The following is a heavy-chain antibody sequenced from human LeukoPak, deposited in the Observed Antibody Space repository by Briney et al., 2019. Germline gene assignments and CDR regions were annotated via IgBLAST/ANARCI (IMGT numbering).Heavy chain of an antibody. J-gene: IGHJ4*02. CDR3: ARDRNGGWYYYDSSGYYSDY. V-gene: IGHV1-18*01. Sequence: ASVKVSCKASGYTFTSYGISWVRQAPGQGLEWMGWICAYNGNTNYAQKLQGRVTMTTDTSTSTAYMELRSLRSDDTAVYYCARDRNGGWYYYDSSGYYSDYWGQGTLVTVSS. D-gene: IGHD3-22*01. CDR1: GYTFTSYG. CDR2: ICAYNGNT.